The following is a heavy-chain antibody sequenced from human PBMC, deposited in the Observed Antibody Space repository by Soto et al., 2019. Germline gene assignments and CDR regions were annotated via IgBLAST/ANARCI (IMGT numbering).Heavy chain of an antibody. V-gene: IGHV3-74*01. CDR1: GFTFSTYW. CDR3: ATVTTWSQDRFDP. D-gene: IGHD1-1*01. J-gene: IGHJ5*02. Sequence: EVQLVESGGGLGQPGGSLRLSCAASGFTFSTYWMHWVRQAPGKGLVWVSRINSDGSRTNYADSVKGRFTTFRDNAKNPVELKLKRLAAGETGVYFCATVTTWSQDRFDPWGQGTLVTVSS. CDR2: INSDGSRT.